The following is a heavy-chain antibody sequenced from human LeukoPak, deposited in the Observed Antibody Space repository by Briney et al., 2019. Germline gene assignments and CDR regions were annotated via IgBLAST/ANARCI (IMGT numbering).Heavy chain of an antibody. CDR1: GGSFSGYY. Sequence: SETLSLTCAVYGGSFSGYYWSWIRQPPGKGLEWIGEINHSGSTNYNPSLKSRVTISVDTSKNQFSLKLSSVTAADTAVYYCARGYCTNGVCYDGRAGFDPWGQGTLVTVSS. V-gene: IGHV4-34*01. J-gene: IGHJ5*02. CDR3: ARGYCTNGVCYDGRAGFDP. CDR2: INHSGST. D-gene: IGHD2-8*01.